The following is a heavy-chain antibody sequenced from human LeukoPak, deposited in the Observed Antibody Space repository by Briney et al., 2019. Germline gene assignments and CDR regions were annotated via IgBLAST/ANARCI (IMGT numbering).Heavy chain of an antibody. Sequence: SETLSLTCAVYGGSFSGYYWSWIRQPPGKGLEWIGEINHSGSTNYNPSLKSRVTISVDTSKNQFSLKLSSVTAADTAVYYCARGSIAAADSFDYWGQGALVTVSS. D-gene: IGHD6-13*01. V-gene: IGHV4-34*01. J-gene: IGHJ4*02. CDR3: ARGSIAAADSFDY. CDR1: GGSFSGYY. CDR2: INHSGST.